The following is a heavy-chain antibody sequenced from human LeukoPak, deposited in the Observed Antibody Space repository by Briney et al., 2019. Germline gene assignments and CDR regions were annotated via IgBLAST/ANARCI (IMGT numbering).Heavy chain of an antibody. CDR2: IYTSGST. CDR3: ARVHIVVVPAAIRGLYYYYMDV. V-gene: IGHV4-4*07. J-gene: IGHJ6*03. D-gene: IGHD2-2*02. Sequence: SETLSLTCTVSGGSISSYYWSWIRQPAGKGLEWIGRIYTSGSTNYNPSLKSRVTMSVDTSKNQFSLKLSSVTAADTAVYYCARVHIVVVPAAIRGLYYYYMDVWGKGTTVTVSS. CDR1: GGSISSYY.